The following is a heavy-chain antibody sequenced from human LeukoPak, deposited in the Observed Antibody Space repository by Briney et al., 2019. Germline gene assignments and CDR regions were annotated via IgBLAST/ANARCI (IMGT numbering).Heavy chain of an antibody. CDR1: GFTFSSYA. CDR3: DRAGLSGFDAFDI. V-gene: IGHV3-30*01. Sequence: PGRSLRLSCAASGFTFSSYAMHWVRQAPGKGLEWVAVISYDGSNKYYADSVTGRFTISRDSSKNTLSLQLQSLSAKATDVSYCDRAGLSGFDAFDIWGQGTMVTVSS. J-gene: IGHJ3*02. D-gene: IGHD3-22*01. CDR2: ISYDGSNK.